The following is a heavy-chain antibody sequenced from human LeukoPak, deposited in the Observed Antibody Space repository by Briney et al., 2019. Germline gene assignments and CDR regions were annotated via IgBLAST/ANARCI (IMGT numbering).Heavy chain of an antibody. J-gene: IGHJ4*02. Sequence: ASVKVSCKASGYTFISYDIKWVRQASGQRLEWMGWMNPNSGNTAYAQRFQGRVTITRNTSISTVYMELSSLRSEDTAVYYCARAYCGGDCRRGFDSWGQGTLVTVSS. CDR1: GYTFISYD. CDR3: ARAYCGGDCRRGFDS. D-gene: IGHD2-21*02. V-gene: IGHV1-8*01. CDR2: MNPNSGNT.